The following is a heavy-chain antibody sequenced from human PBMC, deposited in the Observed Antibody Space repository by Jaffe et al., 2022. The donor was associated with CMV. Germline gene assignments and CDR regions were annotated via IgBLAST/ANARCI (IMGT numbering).Heavy chain of an antibody. CDR2: VSPTNTYI. J-gene: IGHJ4*02. V-gene: IGHV3-21*01. D-gene: IGHD2-8*01. CDR3: ARVEEYCPHGVCYTGAIAFLDY. CDR1: GFAFNTYT. Sequence: EVQLVESGGGLVKPGGSLRLSCEASGFAFNTYTMNWVRQAPGKGLEWVSSVSPTNTYIYYTDSVKGRFTISRDNVKNSLYLQMSSLTAEDTAVYYCARVEEYCPHGVCYTGAIAFLDYWGQGILVTVSS.